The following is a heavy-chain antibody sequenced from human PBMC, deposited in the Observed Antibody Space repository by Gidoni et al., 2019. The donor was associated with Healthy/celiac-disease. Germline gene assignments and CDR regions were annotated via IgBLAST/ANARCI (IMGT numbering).Heavy chain of an antibody. D-gene: IGHD3-9*01. CDR2: ISGSGGST. CDR1: GFTFSSYA. Sequence: EVQLLESGGGLVQPGGSLRLSCAASGFTFSSYAMSWVRQAPGKGLEWVSAISGSGGSTYYADSVKGRFTISRDNSKNTLYLQMNSLRAEDTAVYYCATPYDILTGNTVGRAFDIWGQGTMVTVSS. J-gene: IGHJ3*02. CDR3: ATPYDILTGNTVGRAFDI. V-gene: IGHV3-23*01.